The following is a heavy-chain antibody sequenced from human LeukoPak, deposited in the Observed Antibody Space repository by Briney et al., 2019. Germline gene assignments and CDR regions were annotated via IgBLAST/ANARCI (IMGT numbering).Heavy chain of an antibody. J-gene: IGHJ4*02. Sequence: SQTLSLTCTVSGGSISTGDYYWSWIRQPPGKGLEWIGYIYYSGSTYYNPSLKSRVTISVDTSKNQFSLKLSSVTAADTAVYYCARAPSMITFGGPTHSDYWGQGTLVTVSS. CDR2: IYYSGST. V-gene: IGHV4-30-4*08. CDR3: ARAPSMITFGGPTHSDY. CDR1: GGSISTGDYY. D-gene: IGHD3-16*01.